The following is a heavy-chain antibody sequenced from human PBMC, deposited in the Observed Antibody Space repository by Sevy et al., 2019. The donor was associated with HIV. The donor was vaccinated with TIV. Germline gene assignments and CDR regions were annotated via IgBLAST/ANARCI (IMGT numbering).Heavy chain of an antibody. Sequence: ASVKVSCKASGYTFTSYGISWVRQAPGQGLEWMGWISTYNTVRNSAQKFHDRVTMTIDTSTITAYMELRSLRSDDTAVYYCARSTQVAGRSNCFDPWGQGTLVTVSS. V-gene: IGHV1-18*01. CDR1: GYTFTSYG. CDR2: ISTYNTVR. J-gene: IGHJ5*02. CDR3: ARSTQVAGRSNCFDP. D-gene: IGHD6-19*01.